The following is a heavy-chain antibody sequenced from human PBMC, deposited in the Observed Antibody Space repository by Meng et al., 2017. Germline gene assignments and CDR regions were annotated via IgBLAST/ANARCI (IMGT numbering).Heavy chain of an antibody. V-gene: IGHV1-69*02. D-gene: IGHD4-17*01. CDR1: GGTFSSYT. CDR2: IIPILGIA. Sequence: SVKVSCKASGGTFSSYTISWVRQAPGQGLEWMGRIIPILGIANYAQKFQGRVTITADKSTSTAYMELSSLRSEDTAVYYCARAPYGSYYGMDVWGQGTTVTVSS. J-gene: IGHJ6*02. CDR3: ARAPYGSYYGMDV.